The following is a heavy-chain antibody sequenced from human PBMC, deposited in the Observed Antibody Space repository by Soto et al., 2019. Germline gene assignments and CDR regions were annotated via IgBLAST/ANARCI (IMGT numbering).Heavy chain of an antibody. J-gene: IGHJ6*02. D-gene: IGHD2-2*01. Sequence: QVQLVQSGAEVKKPGSSVKVSCKASGGTFSSYAISWVRQAPGQGLEWMGGIIPISDTTNYAQKFPGRVTITANESTSTVYMELSSLRSEDTAVYYCARSQGSSTSLEIYYYYYYGMDVWGQGTTVTVSS. V-gene: IGHV1-69*01. CDR2: IIPISDTT. CDR3: ARSQGSSTSLEIYYYYYYGMDV. CDR1: GGTFSSYA.